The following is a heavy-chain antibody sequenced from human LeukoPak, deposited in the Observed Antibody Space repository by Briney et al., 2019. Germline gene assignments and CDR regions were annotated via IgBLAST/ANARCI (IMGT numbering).Heavy chain of an antibody. CDR1: GGSISSSNYF. D-gene: IGHD6-13*01. CDR2: IYYSGST. Sequence: SETLSLTCTVSGGSISSSNYFWGWIRQPPGKGLEWIWYIYYSGSTNYNPSLKSRVTISVDTSKNQFSLKLSSVTAADTAMYYCARDGVAAAGKTRGYYYGMDVWGQGTTVTVSS. J-gene: IGHJ6*02. CDR3: ARDGVAAAGKTRGYYYGMDV. V-gene: IGHV4-61*01.